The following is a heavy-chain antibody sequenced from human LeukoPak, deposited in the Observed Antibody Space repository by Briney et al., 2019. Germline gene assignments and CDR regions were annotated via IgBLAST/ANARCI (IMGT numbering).Heavy chain of an antibody. CDR2: INNSGST. V-gene: IGHV4-34*01. CDR1: GGSFSGYY. Sequence: SETLSLTCAVYGGSFSGYYWSWIRHPPGKGLEWIGEINNSGSTNYNPSLKSRVTISVDTSKNQFSLNLTSVTAADTAVYYCARGDIAVAGTGGDYYYYYVMDVWGQGTTVTVSS. J-gene: IGHJ6*02. D-gene: IGHD6-19*01. CDR3: ARGDIAVAGTGGDYYYYYVMDV.